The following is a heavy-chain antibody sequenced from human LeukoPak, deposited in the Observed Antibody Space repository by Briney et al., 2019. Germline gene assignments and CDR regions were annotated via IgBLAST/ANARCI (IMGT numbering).Heavy chain of an antibody. Sequence: GGSLRLSCAASGFTFSDYGMIWVRQAPGEGLEWLSYISIRGTTFYADSVKGRFTISGDNAKNSLYLQMNSLRTEDTAVFYCARSGGDWDFDYWGQGILVTVSS. CDR3: ARSGGDWDFDY. CDR1: GFTFSDYG. D-gene: IGHD2-21*02. CDR2: ISIRGTT. V-gene: IGHV3-69-1*01. J-gene: IGHJ4*02.